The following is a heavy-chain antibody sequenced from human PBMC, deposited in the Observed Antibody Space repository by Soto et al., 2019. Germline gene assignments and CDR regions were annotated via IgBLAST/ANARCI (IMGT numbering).Heavy chain of an antibody. V-gene: IGHV3-15*07. CDR3: TTEVVGLHGEEYYGMDV. D-gene: IGHD3-10*01. CDR2: IKSKTDGGTT. CDR1: GFTFSNAW. J-gene: IGHJ6*02. Sequence: EVQLVESGGGLVKPGGSLRLSCAASGFTFSNAWMNWVRQAPGKGLEWVGRIKSKTDGGTTDYAAPVKGRFTISRDDSKNTLYLQMNSLKTEDKAVYYCTTEVVGLHGEEYYGMDVWGQGTTVTVSS.